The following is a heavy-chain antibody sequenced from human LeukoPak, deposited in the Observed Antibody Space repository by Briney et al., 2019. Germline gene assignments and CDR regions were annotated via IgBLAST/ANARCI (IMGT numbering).Heavy chain of an antibody. CDR3: ARDFGELLLYFDY. D-gene: IGHD1-26*01. Sequence: GGSLRLSCGDSGLSFSSYSMNWVRQAPGKGLEWVSSISSSSSYIYYADSVKGRFTISRDNAKNSLYLQMNSLRAEDTAVYYCARDFGELLLYFDYWGQGTLVTVSS. CDR1: GLSFSSYS. V-gene: IGHV3-21*01. J-gene: IGHJ4*02. CDR2: ISSSSSYI.